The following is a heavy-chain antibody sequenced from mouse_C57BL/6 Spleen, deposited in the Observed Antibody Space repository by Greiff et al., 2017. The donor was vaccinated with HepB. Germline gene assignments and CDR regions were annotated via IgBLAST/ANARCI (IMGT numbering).Heavy chain of an antibody. CDR2: IYPGDGDT. J-gene: IGHJ2*01. CDR3: ARLVAD. Sequence: VQLQESGPELVKPGASVKISCKASGYAFSSSWMNWVKQRPGKGLEWIGRIYPGDGDTNYNGKFKGKATLTADKSSSTAYMQLSSLTSEDSAVYFCARLVADWGQGTTLTVSS. CDR1: GYAFSSSW. D-gene: IGHD1-1*01. V-gene: IGHV1-82*01.